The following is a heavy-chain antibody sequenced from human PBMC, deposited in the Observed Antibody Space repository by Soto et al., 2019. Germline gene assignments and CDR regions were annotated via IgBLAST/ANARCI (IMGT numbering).Heavy chain of an antibody. CDR3: AHRPRGYSYHFDY. CDR2: IYWDDDE. V-gene: IGHV2-5*02. Sequence: QITLKASGPTLVKPTQTLTLTCTVSGVSLTTTGVGVGWIRQPPGKALEGLALIYWDDDEGYSPSLKSRLTITKDTSKKQVVLTMTNMDPVYTSTYYCAHRPRGYSYHFDYGGQGTLVTVSS. J-gene: IGHJ4*02. CDR1: GVSLTTTGVG. D-gene: IGHD5-18*01.